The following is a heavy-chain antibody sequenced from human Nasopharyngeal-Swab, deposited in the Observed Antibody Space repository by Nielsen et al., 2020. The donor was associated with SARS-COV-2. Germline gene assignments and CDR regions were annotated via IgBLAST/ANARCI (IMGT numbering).Heavy chain of an antibody. J-gene: IGHJ4*02. Sequence: VREAPGKGLEWVSGISSTGDYIYYAASVKGRFTISRDNAKNSLYLQMNSLRAEDAAVYYCVRDTPAMFAYWGQGTLVTVSS. CDR3: VRDTPAMFAY. CDR2: ISSTGDYI. V-gene: IGHV3-21*01.